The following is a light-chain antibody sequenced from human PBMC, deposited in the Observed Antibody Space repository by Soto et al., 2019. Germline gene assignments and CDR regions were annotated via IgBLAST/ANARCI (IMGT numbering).Light chain of an antibody. CDR1: QNVGTNY. CDR3: QQYGRSLWT. Sequence: ESVLTQSPGTLSLSPGERATLSCRASQNVGTNYLGWYQQRPGQAPRLLIYGASTRATGIPDRFSGSGSGTDFTISISILEPEDVAVYCWQQYGRSLWTFGQGTKVEIK. J-gene: IGKJ1*01. CDR2: GAS. V-gene: IGKV3-20*01.